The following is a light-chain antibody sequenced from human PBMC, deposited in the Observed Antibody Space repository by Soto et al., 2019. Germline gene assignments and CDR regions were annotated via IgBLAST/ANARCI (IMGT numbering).Light chain of an antibody. CDR1: QGISSY. Sequence: AIRMTQSPSSFSASTGDRVTITCRASQGISSYLAWYQQKPGKAPKLLIYAASTLQSGVPSRFSGSGSGTDFTLTISCLQSEEFATYYCRQYYSYPPLTFGGGTKVEIK. V-gene: IGKV1-8*01. CDR2: AAS. J-gene: IGKJ4*01. CDR3: RQYYSYPPLT.